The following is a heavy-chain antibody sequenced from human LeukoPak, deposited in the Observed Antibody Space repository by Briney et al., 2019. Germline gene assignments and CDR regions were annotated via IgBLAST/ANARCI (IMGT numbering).Heavy chain of an antibody. CDR2: ISGYNGNT. J-gene: IGHJ4*02. CDR1: GCTFTSYA. V-gene: IGHV1-18*01. D-gene: IGHD3-10*01. Sequence: GASVKVSCKASGCTFTSYALSWVRQAPGQGLEWMGWISGYNGNTNYAQRLQGRVTMTTDTSTSTAYMELRSLRSDDTAVYYCARSGLPGNYYFDYWGQGALVTVSS. CDR3: ARSGLPGNYYFDY.